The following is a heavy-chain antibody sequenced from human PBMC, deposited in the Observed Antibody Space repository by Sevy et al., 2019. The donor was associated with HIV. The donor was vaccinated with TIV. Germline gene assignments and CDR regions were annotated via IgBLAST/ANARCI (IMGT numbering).Heavy chain of an antibody. CDR2: IWYDGSNK. J-gene: IGHJ3*02. Sequence: GGSLRLSCAASGFTFSSYGMHWVRQAPGKGLEWVAVIWYDGSNKYYADSVKGRFTISRDNSKNTLYLQMNSLRAEDTAVYYCVRAEVVVPAAIPTYAFDIWGQGTMVTVSS. V-gene: IGHV3-33*01. D-gene: IGHD2-2*02. CDR1: GFTFSSYG. CDR3: VRAEVVVPAAIPTYAFDI.